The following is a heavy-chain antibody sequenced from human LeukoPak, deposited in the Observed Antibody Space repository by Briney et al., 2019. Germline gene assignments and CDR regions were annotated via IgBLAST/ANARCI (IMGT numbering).Heavy chain of an antibody. V-gene: IGHV3-30*02. J-gene: IGHJ4*02. CDR3: AKDYSSSLDY. CDR1: GFTFSSYG. Sequence: GGSLRLSCAASGFTFSSYGMHWVRQAPGKGLEWVAFIRYDGSNKYYADSVKGRFTISRDNSKNTLYLQMNSLRAEDTAVYYCAKDYSSSLDYWGQGTLVTVSP. D-gene: IGHD6-6*01. CDR2: IRYDGSNK.